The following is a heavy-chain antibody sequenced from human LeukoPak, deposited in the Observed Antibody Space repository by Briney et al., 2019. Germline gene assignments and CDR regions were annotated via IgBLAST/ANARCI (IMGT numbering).Heavy chain of an antibody. CDR2: INHSGSA. V-gene: IGHV4-34*01. CDR1: GGSFSDYS. Sequence: PSETLSLTCAVYGGSFSDYSWSWIRQPPGKGLEWSGEINHSGSANYNPSLKSRVIISVDTSKNHFSLTLSSVTAADTAVYYCASFSDYHKYFNYWGQGTLVTVSS. D-gene: IGHD3-22*01. CDR3: ASFSDYHKYFNY. J-gene: IGHJ4*02.